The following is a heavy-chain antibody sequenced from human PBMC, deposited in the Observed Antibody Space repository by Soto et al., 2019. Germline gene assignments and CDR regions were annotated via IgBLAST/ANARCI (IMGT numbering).Heavy chain of an antibody. Sequence: ASVKVSCKASGYTFTNYGVQYGVQWVRQAPGQRLEWMGWINTGNGDTKYSQKFQGRVTITRDTSASTAYMDLSSLRSEDTAVYYCARTIVVVPGAPQFSWFDPWGQGTLVTVSS. CDR1: GYTFTNYG. CDR2: INTGNGDT. J-gene: IGHJ5*02. D-gene: IGHD2-2*01. V-gene: IGHV1-3*04. CDR3: ARTIVVVPGAPQFSWFDP.